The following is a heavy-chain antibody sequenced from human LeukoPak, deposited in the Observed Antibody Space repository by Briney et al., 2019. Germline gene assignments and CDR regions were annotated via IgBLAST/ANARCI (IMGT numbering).Heavy chain of an antibody. CDR3: ARLPYYDILTGYSNYFDY. V-gene: IGHV1-69*13. Sequence: SVKVSCKASGGTFSSYAISWVRQAPGQGLEWMGGMIPIFGTANYAQKFQGRVTITADESTSTAYMELSSLRSEDTAVYYCARLPYYDILTGYSNYFDYWRQGTLVTVSS. CDR2: MIPIFGTA. D-gene: IGHD3-9*01. CDR1: GGTFSSYA. J-gene: IGHJ4*02.